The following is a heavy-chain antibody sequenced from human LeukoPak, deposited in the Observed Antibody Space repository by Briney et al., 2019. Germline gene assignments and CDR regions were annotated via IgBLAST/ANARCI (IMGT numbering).Heavy chain of an antibody. CDR1: GGSISSGGSY. V-gene: IGHV4-39*07. D-gene: IGHD3-22*01. J-gene: IGHJ2*01. Sequence: SETLSLTCTVSGGSISSGGSYWSWIRQPPGKGLEWIGEINHSGTTNYNPSLKSRVTMSVDTSKNQFSLKLSSVTAADTAVYYCARVHYYYDSSGYQDWSFDLWGRGTLVTVSS. CDR3: ARVHYYYDSSGYQDWSFDL. CDR2: INHSGTT.